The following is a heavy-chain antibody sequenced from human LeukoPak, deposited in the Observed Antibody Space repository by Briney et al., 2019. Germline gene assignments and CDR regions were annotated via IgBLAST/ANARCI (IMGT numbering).Heavy chain of an antibody. V-gene: IGHV3-66*01. Sequence: GGSLRLSCAASGFTVSSDFVSWVRQAPGKGLEWISVIYSTGNTFYADSVKGRLTISRDNSKNTVSLQMDRLRAEDTGVYYCARDVNYDHHYWGRGTLVTVSS. D-gene: IGHD5-12*01. J-gene: IGHJ4*02. CDR1: GFTVSSDF. CDR3: ARDVNYDHHY. CDR2: IYSTGNT.